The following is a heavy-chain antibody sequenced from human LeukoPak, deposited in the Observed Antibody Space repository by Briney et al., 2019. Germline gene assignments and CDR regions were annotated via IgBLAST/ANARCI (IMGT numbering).Heavy chain of an antibody. CDR2: INPSGGST. CDR3: ARVERYFDWEQLIFDY. CDR1: GYTFTSYY. Sequence: ASVKVSCKASGYTFTSYYMHWVRQAPGQGLEWMGIINPSGGSTSYAQKFQGRVTITADESTSTAYMELSSLRSEDTAVYYCARVERYFDWEQLIFDYWGQGTLVTVSS. V-gene: IGHV1-46*01. D-gene: IGHD3-9*01. J-gene: IGHJ4*02.